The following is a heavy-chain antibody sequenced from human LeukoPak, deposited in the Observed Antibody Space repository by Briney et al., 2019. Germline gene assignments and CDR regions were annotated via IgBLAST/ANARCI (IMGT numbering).Heavy chain of an antibody. CDR3: ATLEGYYYDSSGYYGADY. D-gene: IGHD3-22*01. CDR1: GYTFTSYY. J-gene: IGHJ4*02. Sequence: GASVKVSCKASGYTFTSYYMHWVRQAPGQGLEWMGIINPSGGSTSYAQKFQGRVTMTRDMSTSTVYMELSSLRSEDTAVYYCATLEGYYYDSSGYYGADYWGQGTLVTVSS. V-gene: IGHV1-46*01. CDR2: INPSGGST.